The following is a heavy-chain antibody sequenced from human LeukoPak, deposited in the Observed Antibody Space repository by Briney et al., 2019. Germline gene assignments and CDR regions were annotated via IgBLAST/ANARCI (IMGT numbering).Heavy chain of an antibody. CDR2: IYYSGST. V-gene: IGHV4-59*01. CDR1: GGSISSYY. CDR3: AKVGGTWYYYLDY. J-gene: IGHJ4*02. D-gene: IGHD6-13*01. Sequence: SETLSLTCTVSGGSISSYYWSWIRQPPGKGLEWIGYIYYSGSTNYNPSLKSRVTISVDTSKNQFSLKLSSVTAADTAVYYCAKVGGTWYYYLDYWGQGTLVTVSS.